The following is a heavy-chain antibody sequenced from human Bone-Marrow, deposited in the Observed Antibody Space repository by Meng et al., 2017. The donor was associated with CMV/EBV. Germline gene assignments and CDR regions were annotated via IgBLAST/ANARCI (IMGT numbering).Heavy chain of an antibody. Sequence: SETLSLTCAVYGGSFSGYYWSWIRQPPGKELEWIGEINHSGSTNYNPSLKSRVTISVDTSKNQFSLKLSSVTAADTAVYYCARGVITVTTFFDYWGQGTLVTVSS. D-gene: IGHD4-17*01. J-gene: IGHJ4*02. CDR2: INHSGST. CDR3: ARGVITVTTFFDY. V-gene: IGHV4-34*01. CDR1: GGSFSGYY.